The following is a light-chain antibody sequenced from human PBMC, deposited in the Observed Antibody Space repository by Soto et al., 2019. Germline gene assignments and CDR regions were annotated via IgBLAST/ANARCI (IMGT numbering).Light chain of an antibody. Sequence: DIQLTQSPSFLSASVGDRVTITCRASQGISSYLAWYQQKPGKAPKLLIYAASTLQSGVPSRFSCSGSGTDCTLTICTLQPEDFATYSCQQPNSYPLTFGQGTRLE. V-gene: IGKV1-9*01. CDR3: QQPNSYPLT. J-gene: IGKJ5*01. CDR2: AAS. CDR1: QGISSY.